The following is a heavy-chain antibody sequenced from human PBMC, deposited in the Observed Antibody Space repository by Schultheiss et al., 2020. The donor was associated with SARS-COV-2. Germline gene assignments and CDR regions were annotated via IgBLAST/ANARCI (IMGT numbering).Heavy chain of an antibody. V-gene: IGHV4-59*01. Sequence: SETLFLTCTVSGGSISSYYWSWIRQPPGKGLEWIGYIYYSGSTNYNPSLKSRVTISVDTSKNQFSLKLSSVTAADTAVYYCARQRSSSSSYGMDVWGQGTAVTVSS. CDR3: ARQRSSSSSYGMDV. J-gene: IGHJ6*02. D-gene: IGHD6-13*01. CDR1: GGSISSYY. CDR2: IYYSGST.